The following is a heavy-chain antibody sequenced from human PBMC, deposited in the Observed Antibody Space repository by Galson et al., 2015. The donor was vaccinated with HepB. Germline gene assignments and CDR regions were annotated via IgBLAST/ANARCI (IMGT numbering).Heavy chain of an antibody. J-gene: IGHJ4*02. CDR2: INPNSDGT. D-gene: IGHD5-18*01. CDR3: ARGKSAGYSNGLFDY. V-gene: IGHV1-2*02. CDR1: GYTFTGYY. Sequence: SVKVSCKASGYTFTGYYIHWVRQAPGQGLECMGWINPNSDGTNYAQRFQGRVTMTRDTSISTAYMERSRLSSDDTAVYYCARGKSAGYSNGLFDYWGQGTLVTVSS.